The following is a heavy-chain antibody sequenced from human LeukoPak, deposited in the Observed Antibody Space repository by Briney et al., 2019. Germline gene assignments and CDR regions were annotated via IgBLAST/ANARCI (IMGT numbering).Heavy chain of an antibody. J-gene: IGHJ4*02. D-gene: IGHD3-10*02. V-gene: IGHV4-38-2*02. Sequence: SETLSLTCTVSGYSISSGYYWGWIRQPPGKGLEWIGSIYHSGSTYYNPSLKNRVTLSVDTSKNQVSLKLSSVTAADTALYFCARAEINDYFRYWGQGVLVIVSS. CDR3: ARAEINDYFRY. CDR1: GYSISSGYY. CDR2: IYHSGST.